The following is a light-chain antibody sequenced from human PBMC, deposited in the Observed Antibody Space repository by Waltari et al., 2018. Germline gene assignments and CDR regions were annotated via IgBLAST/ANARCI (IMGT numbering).Light chain of an antibody. CDR1: SSDVGGYND. Sequence: QSALTQPAFVSGSPGQSITISCTGTSSDVGGYNDVSWYQQHPGKAPKPIIYDVENRPSGVSTRFSGSKSGNTASLTISGLQVEDEADYYCNSCTGDSTLIFGGGTKVTVL. CDR2: DVE. J-gene: IGLJ2*01. CDR3: NSCTGDSTLI. V-gene: IGLV2-14*01.